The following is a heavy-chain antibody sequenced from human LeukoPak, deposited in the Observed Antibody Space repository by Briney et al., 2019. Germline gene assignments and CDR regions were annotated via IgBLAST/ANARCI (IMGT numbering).Heavy chain of an antibody. CDR1: GYTFTNNG. Sequence: ASVKVSCKASGYTFTNNGISWVRQAPGQGLEWMGWISYNGNTNYAQKLQGRVTMTTDTSTNTAYMELRSLRSDDAAVYCCAREYCRGGSCYWFDYWGQGTLVTVSS. CDR2: ISYNGNT. J-gene: IGHJ4*02. CDR3: AREYCRGGSCYWFDY. D-gene: IGHD2-15*01. V-gene: IGHV1-18*01.